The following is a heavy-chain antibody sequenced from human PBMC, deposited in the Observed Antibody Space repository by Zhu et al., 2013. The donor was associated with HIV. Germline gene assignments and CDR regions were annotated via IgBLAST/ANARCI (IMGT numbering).Heavy chain of an antibody. CDR1: GYTFTSYY. CDR2: INPSGGST. CDR3: ARGGYNWNDESYYYAMDV. Sequence: QVQLVQSGAEVKKPGASVKVSCKASGYTFTSYYMHWVRQAPGQGLEWMGIINPSGGSTSYAQKFQGRVTMTRDTSTSTVYMELSSLRSEDTAVYYCARGGYNWNDESYYYAMDVWGQGTTVTVSS. V-gene: IGHV1-46*01. J-gene: IGHJ6*02. D-gene: IGHD1-1*01.